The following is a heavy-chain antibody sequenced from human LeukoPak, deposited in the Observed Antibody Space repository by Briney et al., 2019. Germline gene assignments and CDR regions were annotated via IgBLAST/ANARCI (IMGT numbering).Heavy chain of an antibody. CDR1: GFTFSNAW. J-gene: IGHJ4*02. CDR2: IKSKTDGGTT. V-gene: IGHV3-15*07. D-gene: IGHD4-17*01. CDR3: AAALYGDYGPDY. Sequence: PGGSLRLSCAASGFTFSNAWMNWVRQAPGKGLEWVGRIKSKTDGGTTDYAAPVKGRFTISRDDSKNTLYLQMNSLKTEDTAVYYCAAALYGDYGPDYWGQGTLVTVSS.